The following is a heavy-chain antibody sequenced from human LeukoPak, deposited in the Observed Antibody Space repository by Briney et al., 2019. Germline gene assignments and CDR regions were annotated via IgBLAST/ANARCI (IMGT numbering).Heavy chain of an antibody. D-gene: IGHD5-12*01. Sequence: MTSETLSLTCTVSGGSISSYYWSWIRQPPGKGLEWIGYVYYSGSTNYNPSLKSRVTISVDTSKDQISLKLTSVTAADTAVYYCARRSRGYDTYLGLWFDPWGQGTLVTVSS. CDR3: ARRSRGYDTYLGLWFDP. CDR1: GGSISSYY. V-gene: IGHV4-59*08. J-gene: IGHJ5*02. CDR2: VYYSGST.